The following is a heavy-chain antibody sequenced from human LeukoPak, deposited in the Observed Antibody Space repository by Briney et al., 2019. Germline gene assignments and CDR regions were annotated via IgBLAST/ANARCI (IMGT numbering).Heavy chain of an antibody. V-gene: IGHV4-59*01. D-gene: IGHD2-15*01. CDR2: IYYSGST. J-gene: IGHJ5*02. CDR1: GGYISSYY. Sequence: SETLSLTCTVSGGYISSYYWSWIRRLPGKGLEWIGYIYYSGSTNYNPSLKSRVTISLDTSKNQFSLKLSSVTAADTAVYFCAGDRGCSGGSCYGHFDPWGQGTLVAVSS. CDR3: AGDRGCSGGSCYGHFDP.